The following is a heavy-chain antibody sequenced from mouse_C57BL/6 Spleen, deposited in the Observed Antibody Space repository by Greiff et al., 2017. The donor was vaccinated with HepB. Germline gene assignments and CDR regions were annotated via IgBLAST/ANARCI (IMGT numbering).Heavy chain of an antibody. CDR3: ARQDGYYRYFDV. CDR2: ISSGGSYT. V-gene: IGHV5-6*01. D-gene: IGHD2-3*01. J-gene: IGHJ1*03. Sequence: EVKVVESGGDLVKPGGSLKLSCAASGFTFSSYGMSWVRQTPDKRLEWVATISSGGSYTYYPDSVKGRFTISRDNAKNTLYLQMSSLKSEDTAMYYCARQDGYYRYFDVWGTGTTVTVSS. CDR1: GFTFSSYG.